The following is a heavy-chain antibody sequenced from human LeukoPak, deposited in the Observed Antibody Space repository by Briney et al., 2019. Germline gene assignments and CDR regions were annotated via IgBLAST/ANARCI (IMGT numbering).Heavy chain of an antibody. D-gene: IGHD1-7*01. CDR2: ISGSGGST. V-gene: IGHV3-23*01. CDR3: AKGKGAGTSGFDY. Sequence: PGGSLRLSCAAYGFTFSSYAMSWIRQAPGKGLEWVSDISGSGGSTYYADSVKGRFTISRDNSKNTLYLQMNSLRAEDTAVYYCAKGKGAGTSGFDYWGQGTLVTVSS. J-gene: IGHJ4*02. CDR1: GFTFSSYA.